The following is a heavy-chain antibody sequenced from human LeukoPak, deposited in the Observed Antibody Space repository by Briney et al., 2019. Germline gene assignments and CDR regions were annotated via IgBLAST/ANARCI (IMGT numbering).Heavy chain of an antibody. V-gene: IGHV1-69*04. J-gene: IGHJ4*02. CDR1: GGTFSSYT. Sequence: ASVKVSCKASGGTFSSYTISWVRQAPGQGLEWMGRIIPILGIANYAQKFQGRVTITADKSTSTAYKELSSLRSEDTAVYYCARDKTEDGVSTGTLGYWGQGTLVAVSS. CDR2: IIPILGIA. D-gene: IGHD1-1*01. CDR3: ARDKTEDGVSTGTLGY.